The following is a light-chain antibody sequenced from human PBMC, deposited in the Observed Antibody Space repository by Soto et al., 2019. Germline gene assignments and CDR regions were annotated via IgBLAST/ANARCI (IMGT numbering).Light chain of an antibody. CDR2: AAS. Sequence: IQLTQSPASLSTSVGDRVTITCRASQDINSYLAWYQQKPGKAPKLLIYAASTLQSGVPLRFSGGGSGTDFTLTISSLQPDDFATYYCQHLNSYLPLTFGGGTKVEIK. J-gene: IGKJ4*01. V-gene: IGKV1-9*01. CDR3: QHLNSYLPLT. CDR1: QDINSY.